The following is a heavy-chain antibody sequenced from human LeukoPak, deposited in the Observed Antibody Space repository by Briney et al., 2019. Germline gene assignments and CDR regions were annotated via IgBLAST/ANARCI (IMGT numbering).Heavy chain of an antibody. Sequence: QTGGSLRLSCAASGFTFSSYWMHWVRQAPGKGLAWVSRIKSDGSSTSYADSVKGRFTISRDNAKNTLYLQMNSLRAEDTAVYYCASGPPPGYSYVYWGQGTLVTVSS. V-gene: IGHV3-74*01. CDR1: GFTFSSYW. CDR2: IKSDGSST. D-gene: IGHD5-18*01. J-gene: IGHJ4*02. CDR3: ASGPPPGYSYVY.